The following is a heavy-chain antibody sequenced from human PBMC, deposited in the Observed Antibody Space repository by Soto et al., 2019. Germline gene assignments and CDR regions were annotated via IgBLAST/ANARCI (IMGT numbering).Heavy chain of an antibody. D-gene: IGHD5-12*01. V-gene: IGHV4-31*03. Sequence: QVQLQESGPGLVKPSQTLSLTCTVSGGSISSGGYYWSWIRQHPGKGLEWNGYIYYSGSTYYNPSLKSRVTISVDTSKNQFSLKLSSVTAADTAVYYCARDRIVATIGYYYYYGMDVWGQGTTVTVSS. CDR3: ARDRIVATIGYYYYYGMDV. J-gene: IGHJ6*02. CDR1: GGSISSGGYY. CDR2: IYYSGST.